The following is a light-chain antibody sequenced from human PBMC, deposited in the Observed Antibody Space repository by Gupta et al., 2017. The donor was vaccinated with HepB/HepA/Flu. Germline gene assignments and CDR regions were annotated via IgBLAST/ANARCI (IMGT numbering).Light chain of an antibody. CDR3: QTWDSAIPV. V-gene: IGLV4-69*01. CDR1: SGHSNYA. Sequence: QLVLTQSPSASASLGASVTLTCTLRSGHSNYAIAWHQQQPEKGPRYLMKINSDGSHSKGDVIPDRFAGSSSGAERYLTISSLQSEDEADFYCQTWDSAIPVFGGGTKLTVL. CDR2: INSDGSH. J-gene: IGLJ2*01.